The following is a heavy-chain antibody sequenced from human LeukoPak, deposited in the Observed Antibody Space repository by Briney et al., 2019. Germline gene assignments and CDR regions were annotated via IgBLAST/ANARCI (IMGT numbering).Heavy chain of an antibody. CDR3: ATYHSSGYDAFDI. J-gene: IGHJ3*02. V-gene: IGHV3-48*03. Sequence: GGSLRLSCAASGFTFSSYEMNWVRQAPGKGLEWVSYISSSGKTIYYADSVKGRFTISRDNAKNSLYVQMDGLRVEDTAIYYCATYHSSGYDAFDIWGHGTLVTVSS. D-gene: IGHD3-22*01. CDR2: ISSSGKTI. CDR1: GFTFSSYE.